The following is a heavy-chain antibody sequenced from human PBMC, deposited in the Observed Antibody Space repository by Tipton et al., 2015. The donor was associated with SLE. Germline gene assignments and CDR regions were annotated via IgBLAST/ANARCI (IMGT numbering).Heavy chain of an antibody. CDR3: ARGGHPGDYFDY. Sequence: SLRLSCAASGFIFSNYGMHWVRQAPGKGLEWVTFIRFDSSQKYYADSVKGRFTISRDNSKNTLYLQMNSLRAEDTAVYYCARGGHPGDYFDYWGQGTLVTVSS. V-gene: IGHV3-30*02. CDR2: IRFDSSQK. J-gene: IGHJ4*02. D-gene: IGHD3-10*01. CDR1: GFIFSNYG.